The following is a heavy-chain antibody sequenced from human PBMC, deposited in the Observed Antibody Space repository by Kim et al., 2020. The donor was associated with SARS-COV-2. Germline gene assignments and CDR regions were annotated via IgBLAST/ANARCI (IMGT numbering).Heavy chain of an antibody. D-gene: IGHD6-19*01. V-gene: IGHV3-74*01. J-gene: IGHJ1*01. Sequence: LSLTCAASGFTFSNYWMHWVRQAPGKGLVWVSHISSDGSTTNYADSVKGRFTISRDNAKNTLYLQMNSLRAEDTAVYYCARMGLSVTGTGGGWGQGT. CDR1: GFTFSNYW. CDR2: ISSDGSTT. CDR3: ARMGLSVTGTGGG.